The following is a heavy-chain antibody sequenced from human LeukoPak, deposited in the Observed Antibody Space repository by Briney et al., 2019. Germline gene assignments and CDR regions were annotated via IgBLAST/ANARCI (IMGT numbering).Heavy chain of an antibody. CDR2: ITGSGGST. D-gene: IGHD2-8*01. J-gene: IGHJ4*02. Sequence: GGSLRLSCAASGFTFSSFPMTWVRLAPGKGLEWVSTITGSGGSTYYAESVKGRFTISRDNSKNTLYLQMNSLRGEDTALYYCAKDLAGCSDSWGQGSLVTVSS. CDR3: AKDLAGCSDS. CDR1: GFTFSSFP. V-gene: IGHV3-23*01.